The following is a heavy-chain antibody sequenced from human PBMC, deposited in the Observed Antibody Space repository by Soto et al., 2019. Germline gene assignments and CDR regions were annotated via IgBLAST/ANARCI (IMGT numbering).Heavy chain of an antibody. Sequence: SETLSLTCAVSGGSISSGGYYWSWIRQHPGKGLEWIGYIYYSGSTYYNPSLKSRVTISVDTSKNQFSLKLSSVTAADTAVYYCARXPGYYDSSGYSDDAFDIWGQGTMVTVSS. J-gene: IGHJ3*02. CDR3: ARXPGYYDSSGYSDDAFDI. D-gene: IGHD3-22*01. V-gene: IGHV4-31*11. CDR2: IYYSGST. CDR1: GGSISSGGYY.